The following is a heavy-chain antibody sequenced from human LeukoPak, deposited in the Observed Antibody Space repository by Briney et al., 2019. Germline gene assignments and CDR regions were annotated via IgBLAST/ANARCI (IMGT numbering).Heavy chain of an antibody. Sequence: AETLSLTCAVDGGSFSGYYWSWIRQPPGKGLEWIGEINHSGSTNYNPSLKSRVTISVDTSKNQFSLKLSSVTAADTAVYYCARGYYDSSGYYYFDYWGQGTLVTVSS. V-gene: IGHV4-34*01. J-gene: IGHJ4*02. CDR1: GGSFSGYY. D-gene: IGHD3-22*01. CDR3: ARGYYDSSGYYYFDY. CDR2: INHSGST.